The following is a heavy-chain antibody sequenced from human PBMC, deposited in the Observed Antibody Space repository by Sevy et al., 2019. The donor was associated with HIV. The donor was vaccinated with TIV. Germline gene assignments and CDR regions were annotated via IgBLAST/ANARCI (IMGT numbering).Heavy chain of an antibody. V-gene: IGHV1-46*03. Sequence: ASLKVSCKASGYTFTSYYMHWVRQAPGQGLEWMGIINPSGGSTSYAQKFQGRVTMTRDTSTSTVYMELSSLRSEDTAVYYCARDLSLTTVTTSPVLDFDYWGQGTLVTVSS. J-gene: IGHJ4*02. CDR2: INPSGGST. D-gene: IGHD4-4*01. CDR1: GYTFTSYY. CDR3: ARDLSLTTVTTSPVLDFDY.